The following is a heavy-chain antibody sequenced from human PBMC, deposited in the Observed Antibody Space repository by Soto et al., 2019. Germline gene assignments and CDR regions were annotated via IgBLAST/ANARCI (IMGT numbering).Heavy chain of an antibody. J-gene: IGHJ4*02. V-gene: IGHV4-39*01. Sequence: SETLSLTCSVSGDSINSDNYYWGWIRQPPGKGLEWIGSIYYRGNTYYNPSLKTRVTISLDKSKSQFSLKLDSVTAADSAVYFCARLEGLATISYYFDYWGQGTLVTVSS. CDR2: IYYRGNT. CDR3: ARLEGLATISYYFDY. D-gene: IGHD3-9*01. CDR1: GDSINSDNYY.